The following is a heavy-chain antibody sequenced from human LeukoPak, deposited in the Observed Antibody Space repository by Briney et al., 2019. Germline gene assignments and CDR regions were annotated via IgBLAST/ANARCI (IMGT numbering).Heavy chain of an antibody. CDR3: ARDHQVSYFDY. CDR2: ISDDGGNE. Sequence: GGSLRLSCAASGFTFSASSMHWVRQAPGKGLEWVALISDDGGNESFADSVKGRFTISRDNSKNTLYLQMNSLRADDTAVYYCARDHQVSYFDYWGQGTLVTVSS. D-gene: IGHD6-6*01. J-gene: IGHJ4*02. V-gene: IGHV3-30*04. CDR1: GFTFSASS.